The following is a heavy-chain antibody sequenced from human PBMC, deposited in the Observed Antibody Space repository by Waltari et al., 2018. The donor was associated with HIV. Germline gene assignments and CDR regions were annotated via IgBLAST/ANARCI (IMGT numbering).Heavy chain of an antibody. CDR3: ARGRFEGYILYYYYGMDV. CDR1: GASISNGSSY. Sequence: QVQLQESGPGLVKPSQTLSLTCTVSGASISNGSSYWTWFRQPAGKGMEWIGRIYNSGNTNYTPALKSRVTISVDTSKNQLSLKLSSVTAADTSVYYCARGRFEGYILYYYYGMDVWGQGTTVSVSS. J-gene: IGHJ6*02. CDR2: IYNSGNT. D-gene: IGHD5-12*01. V-gene: IGHV4-61*02.